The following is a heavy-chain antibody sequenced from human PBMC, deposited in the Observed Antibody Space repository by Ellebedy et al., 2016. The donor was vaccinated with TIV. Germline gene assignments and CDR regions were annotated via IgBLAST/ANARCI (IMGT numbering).Heavy chain of an antibody. CDR1: GFTFSSYG. V-gene: IGHV3-33*01. Sequence: GGSLRLXXAASGFTFSSYGMHWVRQAPGKGLEWVAVIWYDGSNKYYADSVKGRFTISRDNSKNTLYLQMNSLRAEDTAVYYCARDRGGYTYGNFDYWGQGTLVTVSS. D-gene: IGHD5-18*01. CDR2: IWYDGSNK. J-gene: IGHJ4*02. CDR3: ARDRGGYTYGNFDY.